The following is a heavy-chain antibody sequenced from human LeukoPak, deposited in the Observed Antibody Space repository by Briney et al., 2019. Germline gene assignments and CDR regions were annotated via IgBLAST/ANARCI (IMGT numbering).Heavy chain of an antibody. D-gene: IGHD3-3*01. Sequence: ASVKVSCTASGYTFTTYGISWVRQAPGQGLEWMGWISAYNGNTNYAQKLQGRVTMTTDTSTSTAYMELRSLRSEDTAVYYCAREGDFWSGYYFDYWGQGTLVTVSS. J-gene: IGHJ4*02. V-gene: IGHV1-18*01. CDR3: AREGDFWSGYYFDY. CDR1: GYTFTTYG. CDR2: ISAYNGNT.